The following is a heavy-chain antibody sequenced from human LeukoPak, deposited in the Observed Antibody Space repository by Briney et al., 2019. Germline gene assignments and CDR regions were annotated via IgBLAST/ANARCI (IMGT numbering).Heavy chain of an antibody. CDR2: ISGSGGST. CDR1: GFTFSSYA. J-gene: IGHJ4*02. Sequence: HSGGSLRLSCAASGFTFSSYAMSWVRQAPGKGLEWVSAISGSGGSTYYADSVKGRFTISRDNSKDTLYLQMNSLRAEDTAVYYCARGDYFDSSAYYSLDYWGQGTLVTVSS. V-gene: IGHV3-23*01. D-gene: IGHD3-22*01. CDR3: ARGDYFDSSAYYSLDY.